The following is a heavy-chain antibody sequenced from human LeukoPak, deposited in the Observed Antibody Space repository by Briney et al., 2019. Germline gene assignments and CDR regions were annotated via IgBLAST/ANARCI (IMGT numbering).Heavy chain of an antibody. V-gene: IGHV3-30*04. CDR1: GFTFSTYA. CDR3: ASRMATIDY. CDR2: IPYDGSNK. J-gene: IGHJ4*02. Sequence: GRSLRLSCAASGFTFSTYAMHWVRQAPGKGLEWVAVIPYDGSNKYYADSVKGRFTISRDNSKNTLYLQMNSLRAEDTAVYYCASRMATIDYWGQGTLVTVSS. D-gene: IGHD5-24*01.